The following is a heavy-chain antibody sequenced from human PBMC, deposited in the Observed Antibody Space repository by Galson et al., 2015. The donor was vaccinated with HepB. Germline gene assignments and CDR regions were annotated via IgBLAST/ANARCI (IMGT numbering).Heavy chain of an antibody. CDR3: ARLHKRGYWNDAFDI. CDR1: GFTVSSNY. J-gene: IGHJ3*02. Sequence: SLRLSCAASGFTVSSNYMSWVRQAPGKGLEWVSVIYSGGSTYYADSVKGRFTISRDNSKNTLYLQMNSLRAEDTAVYYCARLHKRGYWNDAFDIWGQGTMVTVSS. V-gene: IGHV3-53*01. CDR2: IYSGGST. D-gene: IGHD3-22*01.